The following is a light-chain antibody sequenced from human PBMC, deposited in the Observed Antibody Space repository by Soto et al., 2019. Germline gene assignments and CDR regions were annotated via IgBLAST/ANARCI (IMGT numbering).Light chain of an antibody. Sequence: EIVLTQSPATLSLSPGERATLSCRASQSVSSNLAWYQQRPGQAPRLLIYEASNRATGIPGRFSASGSGTHFTLNISSLEPEDFAVYYCQQRSNWRSTFGQGTWLEIK. CDR3: QQRSNWRST. CDR1: QSVSSN. V-gene: IGKV3-11*01. J-gene: IGKJ5*01. CDR2: EAS.